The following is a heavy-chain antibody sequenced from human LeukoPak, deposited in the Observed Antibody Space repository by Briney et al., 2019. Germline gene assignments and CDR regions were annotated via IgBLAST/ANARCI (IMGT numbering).Heavy chain of an antibody. CDR3: AKARSLHTDFDC. CDR2: ISGDGGST. D-gene: IGHD5-18*01. J-gene: IGHJ4*02. Sequence: GGSLRLSCAASGFTFSNFVMTWVRQAPGKGREWVSAISGDGGSTYYADSVKGRFTISRDNTKNTLYLQMNSLRAEETVVYYCAKARSLHTDFDCWGLGTLVTVSS. CDR1: GFTFSNFV. V-gene: IGHV3-23*01.